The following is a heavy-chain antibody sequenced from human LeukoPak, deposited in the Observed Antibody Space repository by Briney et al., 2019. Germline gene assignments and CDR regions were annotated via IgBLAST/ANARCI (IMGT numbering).Heavy chain of an antibody. CDR3: VSFDYGGNPDAFDI. Sequence: GGSLRLSGAASGFTVSRNYMSWVRQAPGKGLEWVSVIYSGGSTYYADSVKGRFTISRDNSKNTVYLQMNSLRAEETAVYYCVSFDYGGNPDAFDIWGQGTMVTVSS. D-gene: IGHD4-23*01. CDR1: GFTVSRNY. V-gene: IGHV3-66*01. J-gene: IGHJ3*02. CDR2: IYSGGST.